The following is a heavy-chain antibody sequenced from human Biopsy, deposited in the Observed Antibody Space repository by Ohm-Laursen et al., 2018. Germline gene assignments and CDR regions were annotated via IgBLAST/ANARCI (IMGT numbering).Heavy chain of an antibody. D-gene: IGHD3-10*01. CDR1: GFTFGDYY. Sequence: SLRLSCTASGFTFGDYYMSWFRQAPGKGLEWLSYISGSGVTKMYADSVKGRFTVSRDNAKNSLYLEMNNLTVEDTAVYYCATDGAGSYNENWGQGTLVSVSS. CDR2: ISGSGVTK. V-gene: IGHV3-11*01. J-gene: IGHJ4*02. CDR3: ATDGAGSYNEN.